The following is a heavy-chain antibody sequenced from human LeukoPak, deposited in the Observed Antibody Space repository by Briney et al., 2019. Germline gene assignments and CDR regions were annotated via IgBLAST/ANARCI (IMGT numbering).Heavy chain of an antibody. CDR2: MNPNSGNT. CDR3: ARKRVSKWFSGYYGMDV. V-gene: IGHV1-8*01. J-gene: IGHJ6*02. CDR1: GYTFTSYD. Sequence: GASVKVSCKASGYTFTSYDINWVRQATGQGLEWMGWMNPNSGNTGYAQKFQGRVTMTRNTSISTAYIELSSLRSEDTAVYYCARKRVSKWFSGYYGMDVWGQGTTVTVSS. D-gene: IGHD3-22*01.